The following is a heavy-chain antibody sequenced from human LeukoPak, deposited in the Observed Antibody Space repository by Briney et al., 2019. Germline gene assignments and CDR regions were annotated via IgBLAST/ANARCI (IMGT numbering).Heavy chain of an antibody. J-gene: IGHJ4*02. CDR1: GGSFSGYY. V-gene: IGHV4-34*01. Sequence: PSETLSLTCAVYGGSFSGYYWSWIRQPPGKGLEWIGEINHSGSTNYNPSLKSRVTISVDTSKNQFSLKLSSVTAADTAVYYCARVALTGVEMATERGRGFDYWGQGTLVTVSS. D-gene: IGHD5-24*01. CDR3: ARVALTGVEMATERGRGFDY. CDR2: INHSGST.